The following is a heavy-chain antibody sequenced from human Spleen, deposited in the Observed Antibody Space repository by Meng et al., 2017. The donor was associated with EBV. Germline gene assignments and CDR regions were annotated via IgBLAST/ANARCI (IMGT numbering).Heavy chain of an antibody. D-gene: IGHD3-3*02. V-gene: IGHV4-34*02. CDR3: ARGTIRGNRRYMEYYHY. CDR1: GESLTGYY. CDR2: VSHSGGS. Sequence: QVRLQQWGAGLLKPSETPSLTCAVYGESLTGYYWGWIRQPPGKGLEWIGEVSHSGGSNYNAPLKSRVTISMDTSVNQISLRLDSVTAADTAVYYCARGTIRGNRRYMEYYHYWGQGTLVTVSS. J-gene: IGHJ4*02.